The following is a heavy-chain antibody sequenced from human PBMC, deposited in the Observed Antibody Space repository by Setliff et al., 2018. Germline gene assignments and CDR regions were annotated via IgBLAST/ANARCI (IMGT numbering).Heavy chain of an antibody. CDR2: IKQDESEK. J-gene: IGHJ4*02. Sequence: GGSLRLSCAASGFTFSTFTNYWINWVRQAPGKGLEWVANIKQDESEKHYVGSVKGRFTISRDNARNSVYLQMNSLRAEDAAVYYCATSDWYAAFDHWGQGTLVTVSS. CDR1: GFTFSTFTNYW. V-gene: IGHV3-7*01. CDR3: ATSDWYAAFDH. D-gene: IGHD6-19*01.